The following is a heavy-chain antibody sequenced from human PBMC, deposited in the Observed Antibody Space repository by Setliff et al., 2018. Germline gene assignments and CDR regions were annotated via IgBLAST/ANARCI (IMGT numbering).Heavy chain of an antibody. V-gene: IGHV4-61*02. CDR1: GGSVSSGSYY. CDR3: RFWSGYYKNDY. J-gene: IGHJ4*01. Sequence: SETLSLTCTVSGGSVSSGSYYWSWIRQPAGKGLEWIGRIYTSGSTNYNPSLKSRVAISVDTSKNQFSLRLSSVTAADTAVYYCRFWSGYYKNDYWGQGTLVTVSS. D-gene: IGHD3-3*01. CDR2: IYTSGST.